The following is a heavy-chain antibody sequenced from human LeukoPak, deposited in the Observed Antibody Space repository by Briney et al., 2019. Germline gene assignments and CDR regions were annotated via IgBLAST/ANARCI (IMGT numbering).Heavy chain of an antibody. CDR3: AKARVVVGATPIDY. V-gene: IGHV3-23*01. CDR2: ISGGAGST. J-gene: IGHJ4*02. D-gene: IGHD1-26*01. Sequence: GGSLRLSCAASGFTFSSYAMSWVRQAPGKGLEWVSGISGGAGSTYYADSVKGRFTISRDNSKNTLYLQMNSLRAEDTAVYYCAKARVVVGATPIDYWGQGTLVTVSS. CDR1: GFTFSSYA.